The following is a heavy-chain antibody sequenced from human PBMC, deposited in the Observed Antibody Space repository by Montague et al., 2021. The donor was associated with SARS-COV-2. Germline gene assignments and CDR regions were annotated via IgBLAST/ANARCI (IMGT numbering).Heavy chain of an antibody. J-gene: IGHJ6*03. V-gene: IGHV4-61*02. CDR3: AREGRTTDYDILTGYYYYYYMDV. D-gene: IGHD3-9*01. CDR2: IYTSGST. CDR1: GGSISSGSYY. Sequence: TLSLTCTVSGGSISSGSYYWSWNRQPAGKGLEWIGRIYTSGSTNYNPSLKSRVTISVDTSKNQFSLKLSSVTAADTAVYYCAREGRTTDYDILTGYYYYYYMDVWGKGTTVTVSS.